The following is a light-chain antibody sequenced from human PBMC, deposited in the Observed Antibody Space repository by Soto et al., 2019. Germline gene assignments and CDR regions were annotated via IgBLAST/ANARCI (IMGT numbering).Light chain of an antibody. CDR2: EVS. Sequence: QSVLTQPASVSGSPGQSITISCTGTSSDVGGYNYVSWYRLHPGKAPKLMIYEVSDRPSGVPDRFSGSKSGNTASLTISGLQAEDEADYYCCSYAGSYIFVVFGGGTKVTVL. CDR3: CSYAGSYIFVV. V-gene: IGLV2-11*01. J-gene: IGLJ2*01. CDR1: SSDVGGYNY.